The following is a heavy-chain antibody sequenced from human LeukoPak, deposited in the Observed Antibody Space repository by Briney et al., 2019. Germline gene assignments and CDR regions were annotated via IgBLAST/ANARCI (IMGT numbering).Heavy chain of an antibody. CDR1: GFTFSNSW. D-gene: IGHD1-26*01. Sequence: GGSLRLSCAASGFTFSNSWMSWVRQAPGKGLEWVANIKEDGSIKFYVDSVKGRFTISRDNAQSSVYLQMNSLRGEDTALYYCAGGYSGLLYWGQGTLVTVSS. V-gene: IGHV3-7*01. CDR3: AGGYSGLLY. CDR2: IKEDGSIK. J-gene: IGHJ4*02.